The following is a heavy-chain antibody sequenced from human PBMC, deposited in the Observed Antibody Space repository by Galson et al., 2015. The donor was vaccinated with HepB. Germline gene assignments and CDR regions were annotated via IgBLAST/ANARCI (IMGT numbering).Heavy chain of an antibody. CDR1: GFTFSSYA. V-gene: IGHV3-30-3*01. Sequence: SLRLSCAASGFTFSSYAMHWVRQAPGKGLEWVAVISYDGSNKYYADSVKGRFTISRDNSKNTLYLQMNSLRAEDTAVYYCARDVGQWPRGGDYWGQGTLVTVSS. J-gene: IGHJ4*02. D-gene: IGHD6-19*01. CDR3: ARDVGQWPRGGDY. CDR2: ISYDGSNK.